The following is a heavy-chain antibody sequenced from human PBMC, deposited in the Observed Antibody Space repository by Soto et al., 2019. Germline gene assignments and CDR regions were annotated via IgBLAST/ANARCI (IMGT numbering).Heavy chain of an antibody. Sequence: GGSLRLSCAASGFTFSSYSMSWVRQAPGKGLEWVSGFRSSGDDGTTYYADSVKGRFTISRDNSKNTLFLQMNSLRAEDTAIYYCAKKLSSGAASQYLDYWGQGTMPAGYS. V-gene: IGHV3-23*01. CDR3: AKKLSSGAASQYLDY. D-gene: IGHD5-18*01. CDR2: FRSSGDDGTT. CDR1: GFTFSSYS. J-gene: IGHJ4*02.